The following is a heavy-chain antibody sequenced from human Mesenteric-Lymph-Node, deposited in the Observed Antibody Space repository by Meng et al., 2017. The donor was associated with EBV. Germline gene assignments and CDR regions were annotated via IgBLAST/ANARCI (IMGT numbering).Heavy chain of an antibody. CDR2: INHSGST. CDR3: ARGPNYWYFDL. Sequence: QVKVQQGGAGRLKPSESLSLPCAVYGGSFSGYYWSWIRQPPGKGLEWIGEINHSGSTNYNPSLKSRVTISVDTSKNQFSLKLSSVTAADTAVYYCARGPNYWYFDLWGRGTLVTVSS. J-gene: IGHJ2*01. CDR1: GGSFSGYY. V-gene: IGHV4-34*01.